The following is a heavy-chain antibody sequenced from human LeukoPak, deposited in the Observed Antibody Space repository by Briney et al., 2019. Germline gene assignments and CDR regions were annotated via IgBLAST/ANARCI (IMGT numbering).Heavy chain of an antibody. CDR1: GFTFSNYN. CDR2: ISSSISYI. Sequence: GGSLRLSCAASGFTFSNYNMNWVRQAPGKGLEWVSSISSSISYIYYADSVKGRFTISRDNAKNSLYLQMNSLRAEDTAVYYCAKLPLRYFDWLLYDYWGQGTLVTVSS. D-gene: IGHD3-9*01. CDR3: AKLPLRYFDWLLYDY. V-gene: IGHV3-21*04. J-gene: IGHJ4*02.